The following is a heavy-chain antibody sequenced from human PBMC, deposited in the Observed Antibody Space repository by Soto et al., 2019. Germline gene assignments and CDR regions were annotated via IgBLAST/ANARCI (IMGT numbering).Heavy chain of an antibody. CDR2: ISSSSSTI. J-gene: IGHJ3*02. Sequence: VQLAESGGGLVQPGGSLRLSCAASGFTFSSYSMNWVRQAPGKGLEWVSYISSSSSTIQYADSVKGRFTISRDNAKNSLYLQMNSLRAEDTALYYCARDVHYAFDIWGQGTMVTVSS. V-gene: IGHV3-48*01. CDR1: GFTFSSYS. CDR3: ARDVHYAFDI.